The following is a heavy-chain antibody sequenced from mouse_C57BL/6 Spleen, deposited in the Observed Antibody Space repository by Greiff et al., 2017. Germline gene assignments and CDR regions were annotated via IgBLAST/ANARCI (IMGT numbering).Heavy chain of an antibody. V-gene: IGHV1-59*01. CDR1: GYTFTSYW. J-gene: IGHJ4*01. D-gene: IGHD4-1*02. CDR2: IDPSDSYT. Sequence: QVQLKQPGAELVRPGTSVKLSCKASGYTFTSYWMHWVKQRPGQGLEWIGVIDPSDSYTNYNQKFKGKATLTVDTSSSTAYMQLSSLTSEDSAVYYCARSPNWGGAMDYWGQGTSVTVSS. CDR3: ARSPNWGGAMDY.